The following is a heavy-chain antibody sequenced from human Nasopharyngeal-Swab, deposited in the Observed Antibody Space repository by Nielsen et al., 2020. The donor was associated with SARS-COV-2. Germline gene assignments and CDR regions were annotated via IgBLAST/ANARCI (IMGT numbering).Heavy chain of an antibody. Sequence: SLKISCAASGFTFDDYAMHWVRQAPGKGLEWVSGITWNSGGIGYADSVKGRFTISRDNAKNSLYLQMSSLRAEDTAIYYCVKDISGSWGFDFWGQGTLVTVSS. J-gene: IGHJ4*02. V-gene: IGHV3-9*01. CDR3: VKDISGSWGFDF. D-gene: IGHD6-13*01. CDR2: ITWNSGGI. CDR1: GFTFDDYA.